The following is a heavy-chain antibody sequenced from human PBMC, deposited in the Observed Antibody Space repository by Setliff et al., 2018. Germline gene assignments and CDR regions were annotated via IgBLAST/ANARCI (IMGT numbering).Heavy chain of an antibody. CDR3: TRFDCTSGVCYSDY. V-gene: IGHV3-49*04. CDR1: GFTFGDYA. Sequence: GGSLRLSCTASGFTFGDYAMSWVRQAPGKGLEWVGFIRSKTYGGTADYVASVKGRFTISRDDSKSIAYLQMNSLKPEDTSVYYCTRFDCTSGVCYSDYWGQGSLVTVSS. J-gene: IGHJ4*02. CDR2: IRSKTYGGTA. D-gene: IGHD2-8*01.